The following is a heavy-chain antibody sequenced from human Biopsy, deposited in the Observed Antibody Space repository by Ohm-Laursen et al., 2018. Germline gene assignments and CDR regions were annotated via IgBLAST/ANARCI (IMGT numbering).Heavy chain of an antibody. J-gene: IGHJ3*02. V-gene: IGHV3-30*18. D-gene: IGHD6-19*01. CDR1: GFGFYA. CDR3: AKDGGQWLGGAFDI. CDR2: TSFDGSNK. Sequence: SLRLPCTASGFGFYAMHWVRQPPGKGLEWLAGTSFDGSNKFYAESVRGRFTISRDRSRDTLYLQMNRLTNEDTALYYCAKDGGQWLGGAFDIWGHGTMVIVAS.